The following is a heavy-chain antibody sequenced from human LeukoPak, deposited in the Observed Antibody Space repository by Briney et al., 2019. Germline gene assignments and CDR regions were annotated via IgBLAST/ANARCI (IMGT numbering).Heavy chain of an antibody. CDR2: ISWDSSYT. Sequence: GGSLRLSCAASGFTFSDYYMSWIRQAPGRGLEWVSYISWDSSYTSYADSVKGRFTVSRDNAQKSLYLQMNNLRAEDTAVYYCARPLSGTTDFDYWGQGTLVTVSS. J-gene: IGHJ4*02. CDR1: GFTFSDYY. D-gene: IGHD1-20*01. V-gene: IGHV3-11*06. CDR3: ARPLSGTTDFDY.